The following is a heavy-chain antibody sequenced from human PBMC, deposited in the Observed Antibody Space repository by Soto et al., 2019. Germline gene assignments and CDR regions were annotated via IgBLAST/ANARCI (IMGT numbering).Heavy chain of an antibody. J-gene: IGHJ4*02. CDR1: GFTFSTYA. CDR3: AKDKGGRYCSRTSCLYSFDY. CDR2: ISDSGSK. D-gene: IGHD2-2*01. V-gene: IGHV3-23*01. Sequence: EVQLLESGGGLVQPGGSLRLSCTASGFTFSTYAMSWVRQAPGKGLEWVSTISDSGSKYYADSVKGRFIISRDNSKNTLYLEMNSLRAEDTAVYYCAKDKGGRYCSRTSCLYSFDYWGQGTPVTVSP.